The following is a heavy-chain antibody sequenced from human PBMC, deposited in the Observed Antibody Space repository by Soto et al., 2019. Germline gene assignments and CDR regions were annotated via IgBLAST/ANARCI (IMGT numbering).Heavy chain of an antibody. CDR2: INWNGGST. D-gene: IGHD3-3*01. V-gene: IGHV3-20*04. J-gene: IGHJ6*02. CDR3: ARVVGYDFWSGYYIPPPRTLPYYYYGMDV. CDR1: GFTFDDYG. Sequence: PGGSLRLSCAASGFTFDDYGMSWVRQAPGKGLEWVSGINWNGGSTGYADSVKGRFTISRDNAKNSLYLQMNSLRAEDTALYYCARVVGYDFWSGYYIPPPRTLPYYYYGMDVWGQGTTVTVSS.